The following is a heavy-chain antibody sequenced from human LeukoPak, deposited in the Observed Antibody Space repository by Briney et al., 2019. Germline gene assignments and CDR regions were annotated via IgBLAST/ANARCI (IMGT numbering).Heavy chain of an antibody. CDR3: AIDEPNYAPYDFDY. D-gene: IGHD4/OR15-4a*01. Sequence: GGSLRLSCAASRFTFINAWMNWGRQAPGKGRDSVGRIKSKADGETTDYAAPVKGRFTISRDDSNNMVYLQMSSLKVEDTAVYYCAIDEPNYAPYDFDYWGQGTLVTVSS. CDR2: IKSKADGETT. J-gene: IGHJ4*02. V-gene: IGHV3-15*01. CDR1: RFTFINAW.